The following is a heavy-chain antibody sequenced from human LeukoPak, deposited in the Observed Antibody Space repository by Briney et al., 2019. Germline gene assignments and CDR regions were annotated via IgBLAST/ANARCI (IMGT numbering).Heavy chain of an antibody. Sequence: PGGSLRLSCAASGFTVSSNYMSWVRRAPGKGLEWVSVIYSGGSTYYADSVKGRFTISRDNSKNTLYLQMNSLRAEDTAVYYCARDGPDNYGSVDVWGQGTTVTVSS. J-gene: IGHJ6*02. V-gene: IGHV3-53*01. D-gene: IGHD4-17*01. CDR3: ARDGPDNYGSVDV. CDR2: IYSGGST. CDR1: GFTVSSNY.